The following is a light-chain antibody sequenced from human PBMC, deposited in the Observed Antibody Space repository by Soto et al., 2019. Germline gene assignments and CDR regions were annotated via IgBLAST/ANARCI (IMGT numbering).Light chain of an antibody. V-gene: IGLV1-44*01. J-gene: IGLJ2*01. Sequence: QSVLTQPPSAYGTPGQRVTISCSGSSSNIGSNTVNWYQQLPGTAPKLLIYSNNQRPSGVPDRFSGSKSGTSASLAISGLQSEDEADYYCAAWDDSLNGPHVVFGGGTKVTVL. CDR3: AAWDDSLNGPHVV. CDR1: SSNIGSNT. CDR2: SNN.